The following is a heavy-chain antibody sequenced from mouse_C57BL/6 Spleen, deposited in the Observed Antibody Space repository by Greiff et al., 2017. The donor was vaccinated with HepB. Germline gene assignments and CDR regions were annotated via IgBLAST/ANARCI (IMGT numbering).Heavy chain of an antibody. CDR2: IYPSDSET. D-gene: IGHD3-3*01. J-gene: IGHJ2*01. Sequence: QVQLKQPGAELVRPGSSVKLSCKASGYTFTSYWMDWVKQRPGQGLEWIGNIYPSDSETHYNQKFKDKATLTVDKSSSTAYMQLSSLTSEDSAVYYCARKGWAFDYWGQGTTLTVSS. CDR1: GYTFTSYW. CDR3: ARKGWAFDY. V-gene: IGHV1-61*01.